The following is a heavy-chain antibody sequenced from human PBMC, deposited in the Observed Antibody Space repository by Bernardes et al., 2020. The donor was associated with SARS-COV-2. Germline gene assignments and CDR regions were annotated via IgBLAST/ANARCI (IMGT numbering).Heavy chain of an antibody. J-gene: IGHJ6*02. CDR3: ARGVQGVIITSPYYYGMDV. D-gene: IGHD3-10*01. CDR2: IYDSGST. CDR1: GDSISSYY. Sequence: SETLSLTCTVSGDSISSYYWSWIRQPPGKGLEWIGYIYDSGSTNYNPSLKSRVTISVDTSKNQFSLKVTSVNAAATAVYYCARGVQGVIITSPYYYGMDVWGQGTTVTVSS. V-gene: IGHV4-59*01.